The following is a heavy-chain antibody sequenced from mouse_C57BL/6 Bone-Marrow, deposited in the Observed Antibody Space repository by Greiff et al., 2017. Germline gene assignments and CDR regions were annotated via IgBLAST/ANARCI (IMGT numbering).Heavy chain of an antibody. V-gene: IGHV1-18*01. Sequence: VQLQQSGAELVKPGASVKMSCKASGYTFTTYPIEWMKQNHGKSLEWIGDINPNNGGTSYNQEFKGKATLTVDKSSSTAYMELRSLTSEDSAVYYCARRDNYYFDYWGQGTTLTVSS. CDR1: GYTFTTYP. CDR3: ARRDNYYFDY. CDR2: INPNNGGT. J-gene: IGHJ2*01.